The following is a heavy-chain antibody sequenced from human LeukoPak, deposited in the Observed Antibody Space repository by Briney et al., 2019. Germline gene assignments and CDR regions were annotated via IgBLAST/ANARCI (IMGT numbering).Heavy chain of an antibody. CDR1: GFTFSSYA. Sequence: GGSLRLSCAASGFTFSSYAISWVRQAPGKGLEWVSTIGGGGDITYYGDSVKGRFTISRDNSKNTVYLQMNSLRAEDTAVYYCAKARIAATIYPKEVNFDYWGQGALVTVSS. J-gene: IGHJ4*02. CDR3: AKARIAATIYPKEVNFDY. D-gene: IGHD5-12*01. V-gene: IGHV3-23*01. CDR2: IGGGGDIT.